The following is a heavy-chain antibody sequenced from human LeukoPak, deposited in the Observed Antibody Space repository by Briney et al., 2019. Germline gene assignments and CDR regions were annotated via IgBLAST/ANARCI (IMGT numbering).Heavy chain of an antibody. CDR1: GFTVGSNY. CDR2: IYSDGRT. J-gene: IGHJ4*02. CDR3: ARSIATPGTHPYYFDY. Sequence: GRSLRLSCAASGFTVGSNYMSWVSQAPGQGLEWVSFIYSDGRTYYTDSVKGRFTISRDNSKNTPYLQMNSLRAEDTAVYYCARSIATPGTHPYYFDYWGQGTLVTVSS. V-gene: IGHV3-53*01. D-gene: IGHD6-13*01.